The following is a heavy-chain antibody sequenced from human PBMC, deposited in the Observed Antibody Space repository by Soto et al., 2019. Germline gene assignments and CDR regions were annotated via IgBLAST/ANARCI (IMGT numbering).Heavy chain of an antibody. Sequence: GGSLRLSCAASGFTFSSYAMSWVRQAPGKGLEWVSAISGSGGSTYYADSVKGRFTISRDNSKNTLYLQMNSLRAEDTAVYYCAKQGTGYSGYDPERDAFDIWGQGTMVTVSS. D-gene: IGHD5-12*01. CDR3: AKQGTGYSGYDPERDAFDI. J-gene: IGHJ3*02. CDR1: GFTFSSYA. CDR2: ISGSGGST. V-gene: IGHV3-23*01.